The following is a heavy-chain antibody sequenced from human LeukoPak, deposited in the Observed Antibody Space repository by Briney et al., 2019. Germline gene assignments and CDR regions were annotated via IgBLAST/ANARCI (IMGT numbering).Heavy chain of an antibody. CDR1: GYTFTGYY. CDR2: INPNSGGT. J-gene: IGHJ4*02. CDR3: ARGSKNARDSSAVD. Sequence: ASVKVSCKASGYTFTGYYMHWVRQAPGQGLEWMGRINPNSGGTNYAQKFQGRVTMTRDTSISTAYMELSRLRSDDTAVYYCARGSKNARDSSAVDWGQGTLVTVSS. D-gene: IGHD5-24*01. V-gene: IGHV1-2*06.